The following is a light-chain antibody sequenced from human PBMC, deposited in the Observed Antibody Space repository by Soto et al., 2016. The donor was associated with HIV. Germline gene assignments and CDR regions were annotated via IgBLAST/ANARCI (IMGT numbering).Light chain of an antibody. J-gene: IGKJ3*01. CDR2: KVS. V-gene: IGKV2D-30*01. CDR3: MQALQKP. Sequence: DVVMTQSPLSLPVTLGQPASISCRSSQSLVYSDGNTYLSWFQQRPGQSPRRLIYKVSNWDSGVPDRFSGSGSGTAFTLEISRVEAEDVGVYYCMQALQKPFGPGTKVDIK. CDR1: QSLVYSDGNTY.